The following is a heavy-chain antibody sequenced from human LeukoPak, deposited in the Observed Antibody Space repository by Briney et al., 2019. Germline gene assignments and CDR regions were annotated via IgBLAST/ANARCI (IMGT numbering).Heavy chain of an antibody. CDR2: ISSSSTTI. CDR3: GASRQYVGAFDI. D-gene: IGHD3-16*01. Sequence: GGSLRLSCAASGFTFSSYELYWVRQAPGKGLEWISYISSSSTTIKYADSVRGRFTTSRDDAGESLYLQMNSLRAEDTAIYYCGASRQYVGAFDIWGQGTLVTVS. J-gene: IGHJ3*02. V-gene: IGHV3-48*03. CDR1: GFTFSSYE.